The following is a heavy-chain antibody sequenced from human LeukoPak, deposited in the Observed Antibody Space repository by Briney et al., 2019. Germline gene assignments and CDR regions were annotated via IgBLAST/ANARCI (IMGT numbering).Heavy chain of an antibody. CDR2: TSGSGGST. D-gene: IGHD6-13*01. V-gene: IGHV3-23*01. CDR1: GFTFSSYA. Sequence: GGSLRLSCAASGFTFSSYAMSWVRQAPGKGLEWVSATSGSGGSTYYADSVKGRFTISRDNSKNTLYLQMNSLRAEDTAVYYCAKRSSSWYGLYYYYYGMDVWGQGTTVTVSS. J-gene: IGHJ6*02. CDR3: AKRSSSWYGLYYYYYGMDV.